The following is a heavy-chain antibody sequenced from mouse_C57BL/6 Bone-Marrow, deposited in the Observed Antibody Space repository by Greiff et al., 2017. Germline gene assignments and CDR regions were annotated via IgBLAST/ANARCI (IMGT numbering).Heavy chain of an antibody. CDR3: ARGCFYAMDY. CDR1: GYTFTSYW. Sequence: VQLQQPGAELVRPGSSVKLSCKASGYTFTSYWMHWVKQRPIQGLEWIGNIDPSDSGTHYNQKFKDKATLTVDKSSSTAYMQLSSLTSEDSAVYYCARGCFYAMDYWGQGTSVTVSS. J-gene: IGHJ4*01. V-gene: IGHV1-52*01. CDR2: IDPSDSGT.